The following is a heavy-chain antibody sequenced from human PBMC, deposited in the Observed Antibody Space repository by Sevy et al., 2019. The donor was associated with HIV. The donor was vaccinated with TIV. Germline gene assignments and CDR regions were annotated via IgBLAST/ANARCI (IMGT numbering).Heavy chain of an antibody. CDR3: AKLPSTVMFREKGY. Sequence: GGSLRLSCAASGFTFTNYAMNWVRQAPGKGLEWVSGISDSGDTTHYAESMKGRFTISRDNSKNTVSLKMSSLRAEDTAIYYCAKLPSTVMFREKGYWGQGTRVTVSS. CDR1: GFTFTNYA. J-gene: IGHJ4*02. V-gene: IGHV3-23*01. CDR2: ISDSGDTT. D-gene: IGHD3-10*01.